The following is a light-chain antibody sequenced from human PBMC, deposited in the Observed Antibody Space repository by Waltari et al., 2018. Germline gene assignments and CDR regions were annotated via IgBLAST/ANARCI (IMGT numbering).Light chain of an antibody. Sequence: DIQMTQSPSSLSASIGDRVTITCRASKTISTYLNWYQPKPGSPPQLLIYGTSNLPTGVSSRFSGSKSGTDFTLTISSLQPEDCATYYCQQTFSMPQTFGQGTKLEIK. CDR1: KTISTY. CDR2: GTS. V-gene: IGKV1-39*01. CDR3: QQTFSMPQT. J-gene: IGKJ2*01.